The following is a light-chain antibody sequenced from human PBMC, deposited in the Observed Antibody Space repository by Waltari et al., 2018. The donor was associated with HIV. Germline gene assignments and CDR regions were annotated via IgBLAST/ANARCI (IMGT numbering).Light chain of an antibody. CDR1: QSVNNY. CDR2: DAS. J-gene: IGKJ5*01. Sequence: DIQMTQSPSSLSASVGDRVTITCRTSQSVNNYVNWYQQKPGKAPKLLIYDASNLETGVPSRFSGSGSGTDFTFTISSLQPEDIATYYCQQYDNLPITFGQGTRLEIK. CDR3: QQYDNLPIT. V-gene: IGKV1-33*01.